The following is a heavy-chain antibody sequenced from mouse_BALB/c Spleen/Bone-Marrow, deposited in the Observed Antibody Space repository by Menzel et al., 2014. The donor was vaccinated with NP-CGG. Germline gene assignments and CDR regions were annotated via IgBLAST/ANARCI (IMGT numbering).Heavy chain of an antibody. Sequence: QGLEWIGRIDPANGNTKYDPKFQGKATITADTSSNTAYLQLSSLTSEDTAVYYCASYVYGYYFDYWGQGTTLTVSS. J-gene: IGHJ2*01. D-gene: IGHD2-2*01. CDR3: ASYVYGYYFDY. CDR2: IDPANGNT. V-gene: IGHV14-3*02.